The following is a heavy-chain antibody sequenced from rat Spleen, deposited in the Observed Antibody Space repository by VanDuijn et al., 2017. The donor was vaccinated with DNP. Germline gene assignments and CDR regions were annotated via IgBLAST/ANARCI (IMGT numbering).Heavy chain of an antibody. CDR3: AREGDYYDGYGDALDA. J-gene: IGHJ4*01. CDR1: GFTFNYYW. D-gene: IGHD1-12*03. CDR2: ITSGGGTT. V-gene: IGHV5-31*01. Sequence: EVQLVESGGGLVQPGRSLKLSCVASGFTFNYYWMTWIRHVPGKGLEWVASITSGGGTTNYRDSVKGRFTISRDDARNTLYLQMNSLRSEDSATYYCAREGDYYDGYGDALDAWGQGTSVTVAS.